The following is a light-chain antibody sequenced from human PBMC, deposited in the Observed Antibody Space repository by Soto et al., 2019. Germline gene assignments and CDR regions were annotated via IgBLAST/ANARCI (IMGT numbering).Light chain of an antibody. J-gene: IGKJ4*01. Sequence: DMERDQSPYSLSPSVRDRVTITCRARQSISSYLNWYQQKPGKAPKVLIYAASSLQSGVPSRFSGIGSGTDFTLSISSLQPEDFATYYCQQSHSGPLTFGGGTKVDI. CDR1: QSISSY. CDR3: QQSHSGPLT. V-gene: IGKV1-39*01. CDR2: AAS.